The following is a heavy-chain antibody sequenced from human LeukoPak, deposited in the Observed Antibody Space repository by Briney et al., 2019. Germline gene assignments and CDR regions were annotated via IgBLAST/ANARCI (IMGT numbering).Heavy chain of an antibody. Sequence: PGGSLRLSWAASGFTFSSYAMSWVRQAPGKGLGWVSAISGSGGSTYYADSVKGRFTISRDNSKNTLYLQMNSLRAEDTAVYYCAKGSAYYYGSGRYNWFDPWGQGTLVTVSS. V-gene: IGHV3-23*01. J-gene: IGHJ5*02. CDR1: GFTFSSYA. D-gene: IGHD3-10*01. CDR2: ISGSGGST. CDR3: AKGSAYYYGSGRYNWFDP.